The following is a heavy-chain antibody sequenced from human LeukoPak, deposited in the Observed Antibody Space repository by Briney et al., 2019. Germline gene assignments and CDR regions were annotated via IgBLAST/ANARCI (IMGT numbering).Heavy chain of an antibody. J-gene: IGHJ5*02. D-gene: IGHD3-9*01. Sequence: SETLSLTCTVSGGSISSSPYYWGWIRQPPGKGLEWIGTISYSGSTYYNPSLKSRVTISVDRSKNQFSLKLSSVTAADTAVYYCARLSNYDILTGNSWFAPWGQGTLVTVSS. CDR2: ISYSGST. CDR1: GGSISSSPYY. CDR3: ARLSNYDILTGNSWFAP. V-gene: IGHV4-39*07.